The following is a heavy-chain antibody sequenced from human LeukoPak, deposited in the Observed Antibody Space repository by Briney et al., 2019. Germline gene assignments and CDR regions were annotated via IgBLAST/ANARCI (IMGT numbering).Heavy chain of an antibody. J-gene: IGHJ3*02. CDR3: ARHLAVAGHEAFDI. CDR1: GFTFSSYA. CDR2: ISSNGGST. Sequence: GGSLRLSCAASGFTFSSYAMHWVRQAPGKGLEYVSAISSNGGSTYYANSVKGRFTISRDNSKNTLYLQMGSLRAEDMAVYYCARHLAVAGHEAFDIWGQGTMVTVSS. V-gene: IGHV3-64*01. D-gene: IGHD6-19*01.